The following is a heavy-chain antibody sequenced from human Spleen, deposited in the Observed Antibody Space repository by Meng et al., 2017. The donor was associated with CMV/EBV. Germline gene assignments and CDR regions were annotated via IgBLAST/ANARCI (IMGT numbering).Heavy chain of an antibody. D-gene: IGHD3-22*01. V-gene: IGHV4-59*01. CDR3: ARGTYYYDSSARYFDS. Sequence: GSLRLSCTVSGGSLSGYYWTWIRQPPGKGLEWIGFMYYSGSTNYNPSLRSRASISAHTSNTQFSLKLSSVTAADTAMYYCARGTYYYDSSARYFDSWGQGTLVTVSS. CDR1: GGSLSGYY. J-gene: IGHJ4*02. CDR2: MYYSGST.